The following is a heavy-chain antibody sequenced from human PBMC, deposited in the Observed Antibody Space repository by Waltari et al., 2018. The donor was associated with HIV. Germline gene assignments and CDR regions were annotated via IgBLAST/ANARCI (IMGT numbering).Heavy chain of an antibody. Sequence: QVQLQESGPGLVKPSETLSLICTVSGGSIRSYYWSWIRQSPGKGLEWIGYSHDSGSTNYNPTLKSRVTMLIDSSKKQFSLRLTSVTAADTAVYYCARSGEDLVVVVAATHAFDIWGQGTMVTVSS. J-gene: IGHJ3*02. D-gene: IGHD2-15*01. CDR1: GGSIRSYY. V-gene: IGHV4-59*01. CDR2: SHDSGST. CDR3: ARSGEDLVVVVAATHAFDI.